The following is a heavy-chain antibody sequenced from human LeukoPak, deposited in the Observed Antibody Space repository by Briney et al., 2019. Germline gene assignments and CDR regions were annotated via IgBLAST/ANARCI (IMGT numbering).Heavy chain of an antibody. V-gene: IGHV3-7*01. CDR1: GFTFSDYW. Sequence: GGSLRLSCVASGFTFSDYWMSWVRQAPGKGLEWVANIKQDGSEKYYVDSVKGRFTISRDNAKNSLYLQMNSLRAEDTAVYYCARGGAPWFGELGYMDVWGKGTTVTVSS. CDR3: ARGGAPWFGELGYMDV. D-gene: IGHD3-10*01. CDR2: IKQDGSEK. J-gene: IGHJ6*03.